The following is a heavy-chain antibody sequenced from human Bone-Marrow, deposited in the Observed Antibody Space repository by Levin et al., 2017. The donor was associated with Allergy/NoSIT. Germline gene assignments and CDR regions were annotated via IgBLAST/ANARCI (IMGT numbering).Heavy chain of an antibody. CDR1: GFTFSSYA. CDR3: AKIPGDYAEATWEWFDP. V-gene: IGHV3-23*01. CDR2: ISGSGGST. Sequence: GGSLRLSCAASGFTFSSYAMSWVRQAPGKGLEWVSAISGSGGSTYYADSVKGRFTISRDNSKNTLYLQMNSLRAEDTAVYYCAKIPGDYAEATWEWFDPWGQGTLVTVSS. D-gene: IGHD4-17*01. J-gene: IGHJ5*02.